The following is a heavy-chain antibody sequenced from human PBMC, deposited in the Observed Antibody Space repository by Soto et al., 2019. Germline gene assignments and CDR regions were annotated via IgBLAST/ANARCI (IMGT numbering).Heavy chain of an antibody. J-gene: IGHJ4*02. CDR2: ISGYNGNT. D-gene: IGHD1-26*01. V-gene: IGHV1-18*01. CDR3: ARPTGGGSYYRGYYFDY. Sequence: QVQLVQSGAEVKKPGASVKVSCKASGYTFISYGISWVRQAPGQGLEWMGWISGYNGNTNYAQKLQGRVTMTTDTSPSTACMQLRSQRSDDTAVYYCARPTGGGSYYRGYYFDYWGQGTLVTVSS. CDR1: GYTFISYG.